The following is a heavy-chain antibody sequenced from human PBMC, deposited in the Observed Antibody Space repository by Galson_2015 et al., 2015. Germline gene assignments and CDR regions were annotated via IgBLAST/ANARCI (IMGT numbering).Heavy chain of an antibody. CDR3: ARYPLLAELDY. CDR1: GFTFSSYE. V-gene: IGHV3-48*03. CDR2: ISSSGSTI. Sequence: SLRLSCAASGFTFSSYEMNWVRQAPGKGLEWVSYISSSGSTIYYADSVKGRFTISRDNAKISLYLQMNSLRAEDTAVYYCARYPLLAELDYWGQGTLVTVSS. J-gene: IGHJ4*02.